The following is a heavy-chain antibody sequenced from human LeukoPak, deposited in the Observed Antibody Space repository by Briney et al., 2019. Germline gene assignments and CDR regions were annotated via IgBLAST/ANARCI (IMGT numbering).Heavy chain of an antibody. Sequence: SETLSLTCAVSGGSISSYYWSWIRQPPGKGLEWIGYIYYSGSTNYNPSLKSRVTISVDTSKNQFSLKLSSVTAADTAVYYCARQSAYSRDVSNWFDPWGQGTLVTVSS. V-gene: IGHV4-59*01. CDR2: IYYSGST. CDR3: ARQSAYSRDVSNWFDP. D-gene: IGHD6-13*01. J-gene: IGHJ5*02. CDR1: GGSISSYY.